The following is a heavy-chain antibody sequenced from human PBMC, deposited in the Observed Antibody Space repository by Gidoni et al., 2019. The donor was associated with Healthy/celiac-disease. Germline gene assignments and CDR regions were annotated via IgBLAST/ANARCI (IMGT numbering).Heavy chain of an antibody. V-gene: IGHV3-48*03. Sequence: EVQLVEYGGGLVQPGGALSLSCAASGFTFRSYEMNWVRQAPGKGLEWVSYISSSGSTIYYADSVKGRFTISRDNAKNSLYLQMNSLRAEDTAVYYCARDRYYYDSSGSQRDAFDIWGQGTMVTVSS. D-gene: IGHD3-22*01. J-gene: IGHJ3*02. CDR2: ISSSGSTI. CDR1: GFTFRSYE. CDR3: ARDRYYYDSSGSQRDAFDI.